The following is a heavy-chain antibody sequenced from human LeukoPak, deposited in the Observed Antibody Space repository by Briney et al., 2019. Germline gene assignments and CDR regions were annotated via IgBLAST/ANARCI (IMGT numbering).Heavy chain of an antibody. D-gene: IGHD7-27*01. J-gene: IGHJ6*02. CDR2: ISWNSGSI. Sequence: QPGGSLRLSCAASGFTFDDYAMHWVRQAPGKGLEWVSGISWNSGSIGYADSVKGRFTISRDNAKNSLYLQMNSLRAEDTALCYCAKELTGTYYHYGMDVWGQGTTVTVSS. CDR3: AKELTGTYYHYGMDV. V-gene: IGHV3-9*01. CDR1: GFTFDDYA.